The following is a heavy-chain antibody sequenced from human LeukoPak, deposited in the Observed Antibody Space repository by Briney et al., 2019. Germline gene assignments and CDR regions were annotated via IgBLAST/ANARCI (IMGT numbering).Heavy chain of an antibody. CDR2: IYPGASHT. D-gene: IGHD7-27*01. Sequence: GAALQISFEGCGCGFTSYWIGGGRRMPGKGGGWMGIIYPGASHTRYSPSFQAQFPISADKSISTAYLQWSSLKASDTAMYYCARRKAGDGFDYWGQGTLVTVSS. CDR3: ARRKAGDGFDY. V-gene: IGHV5-51*01. J-gene: IGHJ4*02. CDR1: GCGFTSYW.